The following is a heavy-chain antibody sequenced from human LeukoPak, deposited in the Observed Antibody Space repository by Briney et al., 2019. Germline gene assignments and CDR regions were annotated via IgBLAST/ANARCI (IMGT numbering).Heavy chain of an antibody. D-gene: IGHD2-2*01. CDR1: GYSISSGYY. Sequence: PSETLSLTCTVSGYSISSGYYWGWIRPPPGKGLEWIGSIYHSGSTYYNPSLKSRVTISVDTSKNQFSLKLSSVTAADTAVYYCARKDIVVVPAAGDWFDPWGQGTLVTVSS. CDR3: ARKDIVVVPAAGDWFDP. CDR2: IYHSGST. V-gene: IGHV4-38-2*02. J-gene: IGHJ5*02.